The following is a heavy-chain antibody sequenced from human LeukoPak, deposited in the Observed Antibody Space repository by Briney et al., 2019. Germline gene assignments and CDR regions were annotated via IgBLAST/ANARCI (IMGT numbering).Heavy chain of an antibody. D-gene: IGHD3-3*01. Sequence: ASVKVSCKASGYTLTSYGISWVRQAPGQGLEWMGWINPNSGGTNYAQKFQGRVTMTRDTSISTAYMELSRLRSDDTAVYYCARVPTTIFGVVITGLDYWGQGTLVTVSS. CDR2: INPNSGGT. V-gene: IGHV1-2*02. CDR1: GYTLTSYG. CDR3: ARVPTTIFGVVITGLDY. J-gene: IGHJ4*02.